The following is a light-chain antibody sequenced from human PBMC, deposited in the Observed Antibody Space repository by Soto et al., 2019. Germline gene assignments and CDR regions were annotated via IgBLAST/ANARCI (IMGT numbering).Light chain of an antibody. CDR2: DAS. CDR3: QQRSSWLFT. CDR1: QSVSSY. Sequence: EIVLTQSPATLSLSPGERATLSCRASQSVSSYLAWYQQKPGQAPRLLIYDASNRATVIPARFSGSGSGTDFTLTISSLEPEDFAVYYCQQRSSWLFTFGQGTKLEIK. V-gene: IGKV3-11*01. J-gene: IGKJ2*01.